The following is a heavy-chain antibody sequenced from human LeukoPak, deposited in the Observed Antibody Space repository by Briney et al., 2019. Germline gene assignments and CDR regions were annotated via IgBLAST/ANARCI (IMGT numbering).Heavy chain of an antibody. CDR2: INHSGST. CDR1: GGSFSGYY. CDR3: ARVAVGNGGCDY. D-gene: IGHD4-23*01. Sequence: SETLSLTCAVYGGSFSGYYWSWIRQPPGKGLEWIGEINHSGSTNYNPSLKSRVTISVDTSKNQFSLKLSSVTAADTAVYYCARVAVGNGGCDYWRQGTLVTVSS. V-gene: IGHV4-34*01. J-gene: IGHJ4*02.